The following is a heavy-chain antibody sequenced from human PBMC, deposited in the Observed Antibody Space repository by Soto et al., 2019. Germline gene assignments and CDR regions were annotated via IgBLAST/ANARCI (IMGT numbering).Heavy chain of an antibody. CDR1: GGSISSSSYY. J-gene: IGHJ4*02. D-gene: IGHD3-3*01. CDR2: IYYSGST. V-gene: IGHV4-39*01. CDR3: ASTYYDFWSGSIDY. Sequence: QLQLQESGPGLVKPSETLSLTCTVSGGSISSSSYYWGWIRQPPGKGLEWTGSIYYSGSTYYNPYLKSRGAIAVDTSKNQFSLKLGSVTAADTAVYYCASTYYDFWSGSIDYWGQGTLVTVSS.